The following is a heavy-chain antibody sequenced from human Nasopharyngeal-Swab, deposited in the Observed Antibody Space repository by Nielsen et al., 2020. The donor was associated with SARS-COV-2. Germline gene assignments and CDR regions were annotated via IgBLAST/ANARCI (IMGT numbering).Heavy chain of an antibody. J-gene: IGHJ3*02. Sequence: SCTVSGGSIGSYFWSWIRQPPGKGLEWIGYIYYTVNTNYSPSLESRVTISMDKSRNQFSLKLSSVSAADTAVCFCARAIGVKAFDIWGQGTVVTVSS. CDR3: ARAIGVKAFDI. CDR1: GGSIGSYF. D-gene: IGHD3-3*01. CDR2: IYYTVNT. V-gene: IGHV4-59*13.